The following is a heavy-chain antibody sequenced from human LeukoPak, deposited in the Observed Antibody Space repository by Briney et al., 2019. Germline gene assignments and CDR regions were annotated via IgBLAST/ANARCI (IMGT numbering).Heavy chain of an antibody. J-gene: IGHJ4*02. V-gene: IGHV3-53*01. CDR2: IYSGGSP. D-gene: IGHD1-14*01. Sequence: PGGSLRLSCVVSGLTISSNYMNWVRQAPGKGLEWVSVIYSGGSPFYADSVKGRFTISRDNSKNTLYLQMNSLRPDDTAVYYCTGRIDYWGQGTLVTVSS. CDR1: GLTISSNY. CDR3: TGRIDY.